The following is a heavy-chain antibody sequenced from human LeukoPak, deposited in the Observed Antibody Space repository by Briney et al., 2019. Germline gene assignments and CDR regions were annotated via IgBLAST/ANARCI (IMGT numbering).Heavy chain of an antibody. Sequence: PGGSLRLSCAASGFXFSSYAINWVRQAPGKGLEWVSYISSTNEIYYADSVKGRFTISRDNAKNSLFLQMNSLRDEDTAVYYCARDDSRAFDHWGQGSLVTVSS. V-gene: IGHV3-69-1*01. CDR3: ARDDSRAFDH. CDR2: ISSTNEI. D-gene: IGHD2-21*01. J-gene: IGHJ4*02. CDR1: GFXFSSYA.